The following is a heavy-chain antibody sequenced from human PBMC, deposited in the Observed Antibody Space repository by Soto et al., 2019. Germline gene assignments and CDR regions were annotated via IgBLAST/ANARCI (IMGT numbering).Heavy chain of an antibody. CDR1: GFTFSNYW. J-gene: IGHJ4*02. CDR3: SRDVVVGAKALNY. V-gene: IGHV3-7*01. D-gene: IGHD2-15*01. CDR2: IKEDGGEK. Sequence: VGSLRLSCAASGFTFSNYWMTWVRQAPGKGLEWVANIKEDGGEKHYVDSVKGRFTISRDNAKNSLYLQMNSLRAEDTAVYFCSRDVVVGAKALNYWGQGALVTVSS.